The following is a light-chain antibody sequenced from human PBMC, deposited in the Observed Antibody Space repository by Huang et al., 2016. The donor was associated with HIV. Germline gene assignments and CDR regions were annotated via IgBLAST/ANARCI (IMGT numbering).Light chain of an antibody. Sequence: IEMTPSPATLSVSPGERVTLSCRANRSVSTNLAWYQQRPGQAPRLLIYGSSTRAPGVPARFSGSGSGTDFSLTISSLQSEDFALYYCHQYNNWLLSFGGGTRVDI. CDR3: HQYNNWLLS. J-gene: IGKJ4*01. CDR2: GSS. CDR1: RSVSTN. V-gene: IGKV3-15*01.